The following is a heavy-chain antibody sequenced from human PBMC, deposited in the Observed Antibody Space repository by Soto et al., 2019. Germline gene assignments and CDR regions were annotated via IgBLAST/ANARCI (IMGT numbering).Heavy chain of an antibody. CDR1: GFPFTSYG. J-gene: IGHJ4*02. V-gene: IGHV3-30*03. CDR2: ISYDGSDK. CDR3: VGGQYYFDY. Sequence: QVQLVESGGGVVQPGRSLRLSCAGSGFPFTSYGMHWVREGPDKGLEWVAVISYDGSDKYYADSVNGRFTISRDNSNNMLYMQMNSLRPEDTALYYCVGGQYYFDYRGQGTLVIVSS. D-gene: IGHD3-10*01.